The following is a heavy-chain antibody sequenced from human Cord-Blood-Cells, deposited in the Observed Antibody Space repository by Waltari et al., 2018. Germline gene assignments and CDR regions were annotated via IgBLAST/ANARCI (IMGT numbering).Heavy chain of an antibody. CDR3: ARQSGLFFDY. V-gene: IGHV4-59*08. D-gene: IGHD3-10*01. CDR1: GGSTSSYY. Sequence: QVQLQESGPGLVKPSATLSLTCTVSGGSTSSYYWSWIRQPPGKGLEWIGYIYYSGSTNYNPSLKSRVTISVDTSKNQFSLKLSSVTAADTAVYYCARQSGLFFDYWGQGTLVTVSS. CDR2: IYYSGST. J-gene: IGHJ4*02.